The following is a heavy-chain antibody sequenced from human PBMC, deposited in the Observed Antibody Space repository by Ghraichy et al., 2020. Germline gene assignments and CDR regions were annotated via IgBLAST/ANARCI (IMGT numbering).Heavy chain of an antibody. CDR3: ARQHGITGAPGGFDI. CDR1: GDSFTNYNYY. V-gene: IGHV4-39*01. J-gene: IGHJ3*02. D-gene: IGHD1-20*01. Sequence: SETLSLTCTVSGDSFTNYNYYWGWVRRPPGKGLEWLGTVSHSGTTYYNPSLKSRLTLSISASKNQFSLRLGSVTAPDAAVYSCARQHGITGAPGGFDIWGQGTVVSVAS. CDR2: VSHSGTT.